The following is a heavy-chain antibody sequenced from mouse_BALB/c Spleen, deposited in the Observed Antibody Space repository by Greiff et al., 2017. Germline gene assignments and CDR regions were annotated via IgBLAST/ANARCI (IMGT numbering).Heavy chain of an antibody. V-gene: IGHV1-87*01. CDR1: GYTFTSYW. J-gene: IGHJ4*01. CDR3: AGGNYVLYAMDD. CDR2: IYPGDGDT. Sequence: VQLQQSGAELARPGASVKLSCKASGYTFTSYWMQWVKQRPGQGLEWIGAIYPGDGDTRYTQKFKGKATLTADKSSSTAYMQLSSLASEDSAVYYCAGGNYVLYAMDDWGQGTSVTVSS. D-gene: IGHD2-1*01.